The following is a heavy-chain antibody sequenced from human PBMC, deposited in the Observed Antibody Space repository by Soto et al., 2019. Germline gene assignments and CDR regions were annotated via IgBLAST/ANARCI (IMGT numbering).Heavy chain of an antibody. V-gene: IGHV4-31*03. CDR1: GGSISSGGYY. CDR3: AREGGYDSSGYSPPSYYYGMDV. Sequence: QVQLQESGPGLVKPSQTLSLTCTVSGGSISSGGYYWSWIRQHPGKGLEWIGYIYYSGSTYYNPSLKSRVTISVDTSKNQFSLKLSSVTAADTAVYYCAREGGYDSSGYSPPSYYYGMDVWGQGTTVTVSS. CDR2: IYYSGST. J-gene: IGHJ6*02. D-gene: IGHD3-22*01.